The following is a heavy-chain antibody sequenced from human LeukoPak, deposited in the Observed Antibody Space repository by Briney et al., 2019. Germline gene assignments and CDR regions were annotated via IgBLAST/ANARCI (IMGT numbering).Heavy chain of an antibody. Sequence: GGSLRLSCAASGFTFSSYAMHWVRQAPGKGLEWVAVISYDGSNKYYADSVKGRFTISRDNSKNTLYLQMNSLRAEDTAVYYCAKERIGLNRWGQGTLVTVSS. CDR3: AKERIGLNR. CDR1: GFTFSSYA. V-gene: IGHV3-30-3*01. CDR2: ISYDGSNK. D-gene: IGHD2/OR15-2a*01. J-gene: IGHJ4*02.